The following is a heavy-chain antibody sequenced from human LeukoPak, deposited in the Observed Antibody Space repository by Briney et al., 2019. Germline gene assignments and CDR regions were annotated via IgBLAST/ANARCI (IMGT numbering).Heavy chain of an antibody. CDR3: ARSSPYYDSSGYYHN. Sequence: ASVKVSCKASGYTFTGYYMHWVRQAPGQGLEWMGWINPNSGGTNYAQKFQGRVTMTRDTSISTAYMELSRLRSDDTAVYYCARSSPYYDSSGYYHNWGQGTLVTVSS. CDR2: INPNSGGT. J-gene: IGHJ4*02. V-gene: IGHV1-2*02. CDR1: GYTFTGYY. D-gene: IGHD3-22*01.